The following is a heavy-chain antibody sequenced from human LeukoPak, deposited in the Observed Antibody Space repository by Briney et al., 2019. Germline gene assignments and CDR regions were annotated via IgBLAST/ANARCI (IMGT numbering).Heavy chain of an antibody. J-gene: IGHJ4*02. D-gene: IGHD1-7*01. CDR2: IRSSSSTI. CDR3: ARNYEQDY. CDR1: GFTFSSYS. V-gene: IGHV3-48*04. Sequence: GGSLRLSCAASGFTFSSYSMNWVRQAPGKGLGWVSYIRSSSSTIYYADSVKGRFTISRDNAKNSLYLQMNSLRAEDTAVYYCARNYEQDYWGQGTLVTVSS.